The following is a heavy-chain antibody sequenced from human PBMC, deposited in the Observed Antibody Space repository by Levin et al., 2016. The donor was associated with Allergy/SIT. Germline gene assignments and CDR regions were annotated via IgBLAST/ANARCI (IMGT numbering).Heavy chain of an antibody. D-gene: IGHD3-22*01. CDR1: GGSISGYY. Sequence: SETLSLTCTVSGGSISGYYWSWIRQPPGKGLEWIGYIYNSGKTGYKSSLKSRVTISVDTSKNQFSLKLSSVTAVDTAVYYCARHRYGVGYEFWGQGTQVTVSS. V-gene: IGHV4-59*08. CDR3: ARHRYGVGYEF. J-gene: IGHJ4*02. CDR2: IYNSGKT.